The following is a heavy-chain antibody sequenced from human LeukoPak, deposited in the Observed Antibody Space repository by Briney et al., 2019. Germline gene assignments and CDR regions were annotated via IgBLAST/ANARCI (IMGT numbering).Heavy chain of an antibody. J-gene: IGHJ6*03. Sequence: GGSLRLSCAASGFTFSSYGMLWVCQAPGKGLEWVAVIWHDGSNKYYADSVKGRFTISRDNSKNTLYLQMNSLRAEDTAVYYCAKDPTMVRGVKSYYYYYMDVWGKGTTVIVSS. CDR2: IWHDGSNK. V-gene: IGHV3-33*06. D-gene: IGHD3-10*01. CDR3: AKDPTMVRGVKSYYYYYMDV. CDR1: GFTFSSYG.